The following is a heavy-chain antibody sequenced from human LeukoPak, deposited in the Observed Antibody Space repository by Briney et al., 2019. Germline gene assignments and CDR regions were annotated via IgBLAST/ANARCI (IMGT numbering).Heavy chain of an antibody. CDR1: GDSIRSGDAY. CDR2: IYYAGSP. CDR3: AGFPIRKRAMDV. Sequence: SETLSLTCSVSGDSIRSGDAYWGWIRQSPLKGLEWIANIYYAGSPHYNPSLNSRRVTMSVDTAKNQFSLTLTSVTAADTAVYYCAGFPIRKRAMDVWGQGTTVTVSS. D-gene: IGHD5-24*01. J-gene: IGHJ6*02. V-gene: IGHV4-39*01.